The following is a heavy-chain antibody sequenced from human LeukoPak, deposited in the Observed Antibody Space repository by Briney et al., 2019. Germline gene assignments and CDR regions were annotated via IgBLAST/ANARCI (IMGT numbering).Heavy chain of an antibody. J-gene: IGHJ4*02. Sequence: SETLSLTCTVSGDSVSSYYWSWIRQPPGKGLEWIAYIYYSGITKYNPSLKSRVTISVDTSKNQLSLKLSSVTAADTAVYYCARDREYSSGRYGLGYWGQGTLVTVSS. V-gene: IGHV4-59*02. D-gene: IGHD6-19*01. CDR3: ARDREYSSGRYGLGY. CDR1: GDSVSSYY. CDR2: IYYSGIT.